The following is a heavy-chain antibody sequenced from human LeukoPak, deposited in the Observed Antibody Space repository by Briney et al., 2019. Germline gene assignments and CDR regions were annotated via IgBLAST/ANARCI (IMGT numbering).Heavy chain of an antibody. CDR1: GFTFSSYW. CDR3: ARDWSAIVSYAFDI. D-gene: IGHD3-3*01. CDR2: IKQDGSEK. J-gene: IGHJ3*02. Sequence: GGSLRLSCAASGFTFSSYWMSWVRQAPGKGLEWVANIKQDGSEKYYVDSVKGRFTISRDNAKNSLYLQMNSLRAEDTAVYYCARDWSAIVSYAFDIWGQGTMVTVSS. V-gene: IGHV3-7*01.